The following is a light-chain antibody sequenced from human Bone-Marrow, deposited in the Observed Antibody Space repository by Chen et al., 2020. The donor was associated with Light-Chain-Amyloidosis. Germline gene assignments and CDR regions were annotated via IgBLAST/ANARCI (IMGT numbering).Light chain of an antibody. CDR3: QSADSSGTYEVI. CDR2: RDT. Sequence: SYELTQPPSVSVSPGHTARITCSGDDLPTKYAYWYQQKPGQAPVLVIHRDTERPSGISERFSGSSSGTIATLTISGVQAEDEDDYHCQSADSSGTYEVIFGGGTKLTVL. V-gene: IGLV3-25*03. CDR1: DLPTKY. J-gene: IGLJ2*01.